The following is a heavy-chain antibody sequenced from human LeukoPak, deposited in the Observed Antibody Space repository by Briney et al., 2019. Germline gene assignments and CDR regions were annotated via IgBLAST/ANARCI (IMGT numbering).Heavy chain of an antibody. CDR1: GFTFSSYA. CDR2: ISGSGGST. V-gene: IGHV3-23*01. D-gene: IGHD6-19*01. CDR3: AKRVTGYSSGWYPRGGMDV. J-gene: IGHJ6*02. Sequence: GGSLRLSCAASGFTFSSYAMSWVRQAPGKGLEWVSAISGSGGSTYYADSVKSRFTISRDNSKNTLYLQMNSLRAEDTAVYYCAKRVTGYSSGWYPRGGMDVWGQGTTVTVSS.